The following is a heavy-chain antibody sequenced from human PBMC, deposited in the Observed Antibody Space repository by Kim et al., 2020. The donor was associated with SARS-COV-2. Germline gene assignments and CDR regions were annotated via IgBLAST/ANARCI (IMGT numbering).Heavy chain of an antibody. V-gene: IGHV3-48*02. D-gene: IGHD3-22*01. CDR1: GFTFSSYS. CDR3: AREWGNDSSGYYYEARWVFDY. J-gene: IGHJ4*02. Sequence: GGSLRLSCAASGFTFSSYSMNWVRQAPGKGLEWVSYISSSSSTIYYADSVKGRFTISRDNAKNSLYLQMNSLRDEDTAVYYCAREWGNDSSGYYYEARWVFDYWGQGTLVTVSS. CDR2: ISSSSSTI.